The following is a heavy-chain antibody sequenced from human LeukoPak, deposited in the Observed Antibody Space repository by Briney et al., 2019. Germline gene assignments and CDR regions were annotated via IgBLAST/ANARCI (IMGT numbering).Heavy chain of an antibody. D-gene: IGHD6-13*01. CDR2: INNGGGT. V-gene: IGHV4-34*01. CDR1: GRSFSGYY. Sequence: SETLSLTCAVYGRSFSGYYWSWIRQPPGKGLEWIGEINNGGGTNYNPSLTSRVIISVDTSKNQSSLKLSSVTAADTAVYYCARGGIGQQLVGTPLYYYYYMDVWGKGTTVTVSS. J-gene: IGHJ6*03. CDR3: ARGGIGQQLVGTPLYYYYYMDV.